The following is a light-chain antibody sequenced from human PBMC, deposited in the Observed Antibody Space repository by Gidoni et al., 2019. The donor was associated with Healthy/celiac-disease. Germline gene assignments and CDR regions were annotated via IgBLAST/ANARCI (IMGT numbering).Light chain of an antibody. Sequence: EIVLTHSPATLSLSPGESATLSCRASQSVSSYLTWYQQTPGQAPSLLIYDASNRATGIPARFSGGGSGADFTLTISSLEPEDFAVYYCQQRSNWPWTFGQGTKVEIK. CDR3: QQRSNWPWT. J-gene: IGKJ1*01. V-gene: IGKV3-11*01. CDR1: QSVSSY. CDR2: DAS.